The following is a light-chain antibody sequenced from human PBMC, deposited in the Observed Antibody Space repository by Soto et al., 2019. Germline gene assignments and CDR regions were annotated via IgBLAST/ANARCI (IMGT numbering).Light chain of an antibody. CDR3: QQYNSYWT. Sequence: DIQMTQSPSTLSASVGDRVTITCRASQSISSWLAWYQQKPGKAPKLLIFDASSLESGVPSRFGGSRSGSEFTLTISSLQPDDFANYYCQQYNSYWTFGQGTKVEIK. V-gene: IGKV1-5*01. J-gene: IGKJ1*01. CDR2: DAS. CDR1: QSISSW.